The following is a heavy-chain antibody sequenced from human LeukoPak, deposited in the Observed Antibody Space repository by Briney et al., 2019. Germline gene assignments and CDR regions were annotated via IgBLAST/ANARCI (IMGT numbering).Heavy chain of an antibody. CDR3: ARGGDPYSGSPPGDY. CDR2: INPYNGNT. D-gene: IGHD1-26*01. V-gene: IGHV1-18*01. J-gene: IGHJ4*02. CDR1: GYTFTSYG. Sequence: GASVKVSCKASGYTFTSYGMSWVRQAPGQGLEWMGWINPYNGNTNYAQKLQGRVTMTTDTSTSTAYMELRSLRSDDTAVYYCARGGDPYSGSPPGDYWGQGTLVTVSS.